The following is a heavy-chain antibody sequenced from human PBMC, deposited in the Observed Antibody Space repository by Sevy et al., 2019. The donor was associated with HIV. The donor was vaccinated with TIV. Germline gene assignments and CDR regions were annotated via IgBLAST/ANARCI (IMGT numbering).Heavy chain of an antibody. D-gene: IGHD3-22*01. J-gene: IGHJ4*02. CDR1: GFTFNTYA. V-gene: IGHV3-23*01. CDR3: AKSLYDSTGYYPVLDY. CDR2: ISNGGERT. Sequence: GGSLRLSCEASGFTFNTYAMNWVRQAPGKGLEWVSGISNGGERTDYTDSVKGRVTFSRDNFKNTLFLQLNSLRADDTAVYYCAKSLYDSTGYYPVLDYWGQGTPVTVSS.